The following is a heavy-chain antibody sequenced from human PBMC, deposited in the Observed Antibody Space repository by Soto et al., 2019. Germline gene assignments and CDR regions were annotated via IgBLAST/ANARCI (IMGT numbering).Heavy chain of an antibody. CDR2: IATDGNT. J-gene: IGHJ4*01. CDR3: VRKYPGTRPFDY. D-gene: IGHD2-2*01. Sequence: GSLRLSCAASGXTFNSYSMNWVRQAPGKGLAWVSAIATDGNTYSANSVKGRLTISRDNSRTTLYLQINSLRVQDTALYYCVRKYPGTRPFDYWGQGTLGTVSS. CDR1: GXTFNSYS. V-gene: IGHV3-23*01.